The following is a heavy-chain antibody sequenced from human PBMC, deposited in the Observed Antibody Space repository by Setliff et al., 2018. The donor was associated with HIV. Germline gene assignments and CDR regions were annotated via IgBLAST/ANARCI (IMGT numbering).Heavy chain of an antibody. CDR3: ARGGDSSSWYWGRWFDP. Sequence: PSETLSLTCAVYGESLSGYYWSWIRQPPGKGLEWVGEITHRGSTNYNPSLQSRVTTSVDTSKNRFSLKLKSLTAADTAIYYCARGGDSSSWYWGRWFDPWGQGTLVTVSS. J-gene: IGHJ5*02. V-gene: IGHV4-34*01. CDR2: ITHRGST. D-gene: IGHD6-13*01. CDR1: GESLSGYY.